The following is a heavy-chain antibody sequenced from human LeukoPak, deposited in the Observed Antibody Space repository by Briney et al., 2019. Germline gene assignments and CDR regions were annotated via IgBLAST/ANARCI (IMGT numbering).Heavy chain of an antibody. J-gene: IGHJ4*02. V-gene: IGHV4-4*07. CDR1: GGSISSYY. CDR2: IYTSGST. CDR3: ARHMYSGRYYGTDF. Sequence: PSETLSLTCTVSGGSISSYYWSWIRQPAGKGLEWIGRIYTSGSTNYNPSLKSRVTISVDTSKNQFSLKLSSVTAADTAVYYCARHMYSGRYYGTDFWGQGTLVTVSS. D-gene: IGHD1-26*01.